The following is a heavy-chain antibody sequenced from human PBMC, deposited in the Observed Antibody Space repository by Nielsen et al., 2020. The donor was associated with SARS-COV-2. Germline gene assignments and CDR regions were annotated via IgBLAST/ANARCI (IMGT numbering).Heavy chain of an antibody. CDR1: GFTFDNYA. V-gene: IGHV3-23*01. J-gene: IGHJ6*02. CDR3: VKWVELDFGYYYYGMDV. D-gene: IGHD1-26*01. Sequence: GESLKISYAASGFTFDNYAMTWVRQAPGKGLEWVSVIKRSGGSTYYADSVKGRFTISRDNSRNTLYLQMNSLRVEDTAVYYCVKWVELDFGYYYYGMDVWGQGTTVTVSS. CDR2: IKRSGGST.